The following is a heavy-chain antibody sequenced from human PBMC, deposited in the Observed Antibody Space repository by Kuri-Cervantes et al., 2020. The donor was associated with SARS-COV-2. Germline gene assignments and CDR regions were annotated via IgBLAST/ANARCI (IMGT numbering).Heavy chain of an antibody. Sequence: GGSLRLSCAASGFTFSSYSMNWVRQAPGKGLEWVSSISSSSYIYYADSVKGRFTISRDNAKNSLYLQMNSLRAEDTAVYYCAGLYSSSWSYDYWGQGTLVTVSS. CDR1: GFTFSSYS. CDR3: AGLYSSSWSYDY. V-gene: IGHV3-21*01. J-gene: IGHJ4*02. CDR2: ISSSSYI. D-gene: IGHD6-13*01.